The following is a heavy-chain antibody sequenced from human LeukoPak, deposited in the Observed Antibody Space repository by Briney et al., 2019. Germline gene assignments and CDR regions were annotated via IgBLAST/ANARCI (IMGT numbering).Heavy chain of an antibody. CDR2: ITYDGYYK. J-gene: IGHJ4*02. Sequence: PVGSLRLSSAASGVTFSGFGMHSGRQAPGKGLEWVALITYDGYYKYYSDSVKGRFTISSDTSKNTLFLQINSMRAEDTFLYSSTRDHTSVLRASPMGYWGQGTLVTVSS. CDR1: GVTFSGFG. CDR3: TRDHTSVLRASPMGY. V-gene: IGHV3-30*03. D-gene: IGHD3-10*01.